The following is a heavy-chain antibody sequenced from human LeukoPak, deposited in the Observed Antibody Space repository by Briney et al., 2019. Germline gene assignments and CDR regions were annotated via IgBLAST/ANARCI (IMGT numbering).Heavy chain of an antibody. D-gene: IGHD1-26*01. CDR2: ISGSGGST. J-gene: IGHJ4*02. Sequence: GGSLRLSCAASGFTFSSYAMSWVRQAPGKGLEWVSAISGSGGSTYYADPVKGRFTISRDNSKNTLYLQMNSLRAEDTAVYYCAKGGKWELLVYYWGQGTLVTVSS. V-gene: IGHV3-23*01. CDR1: GFTFSSYA. CDR3: AKGGKWELLVYY.